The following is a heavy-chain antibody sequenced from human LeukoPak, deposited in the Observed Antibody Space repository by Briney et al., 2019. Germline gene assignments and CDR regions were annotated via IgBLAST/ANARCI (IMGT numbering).Heavy chain of an antibody. CDR3: ARADTAMVSRYFDY. J-gene: IGHJ4*02. Sequence: SETLSLTCAVYGGSFSGYYWSWIRQPPGKGLEWIGEINHSGSTNYNPSLKSRVTISVDTSKNQFSLKLSSVTAAGTAVYYCARADTAMVSRYFDYWGQGTLVTVSS. CDR2: INHSGST. V-gene: IGHV4-34*01. D-gene: IGHD5-18*01. CDR1: GGSFSGYY.